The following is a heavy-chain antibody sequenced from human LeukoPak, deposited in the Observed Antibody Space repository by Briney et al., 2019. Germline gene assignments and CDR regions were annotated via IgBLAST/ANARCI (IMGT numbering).Heavy chain of an antibody. CDR2: ISGSGGTT. Sequence: PGGSLRLSCAASGFTFSSYAMSWVRQAPGKGLEWVSVISGSGGTTYYADSVKGRFTISRDKSKNPLYLQMNSLRADDTAVYYCAKDDYSDYSPDYWGQGTLVTVSS. CDR1: GFTFSSYA. CDR3: AKDDYSDYSPDY. J-gene: IGHJ4*02. D-gene: IGHD4-11*01. V-gene: IGHV3-23*01.